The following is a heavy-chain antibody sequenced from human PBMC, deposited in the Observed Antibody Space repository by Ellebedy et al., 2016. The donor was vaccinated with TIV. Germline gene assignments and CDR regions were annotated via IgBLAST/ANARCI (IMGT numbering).Heavy chain of an antibody. CDR1: GGSISSSSYY. D-gene: IGHD5-18*01. V-gene: IGHV4-39*07. Sequence: MPSETLSLTCAVSGGSISSSSYYWGWIRQPPGKGLEWIGSIYYSGSTYYNPSLKSRVTISVDTSKNQFSLKLSSVTAADTAVYYCARMGQLWSLGAFDYWGQGTLVTVSS. J-gene: IGHJ4*02. CDR2: IYYSGST. CDR3: ARMGQLWSLGAFDY.